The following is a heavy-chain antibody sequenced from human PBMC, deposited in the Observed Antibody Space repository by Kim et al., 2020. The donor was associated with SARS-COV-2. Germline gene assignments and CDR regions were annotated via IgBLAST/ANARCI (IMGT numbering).Heavy chain of an antibody. CDR3: AKSTRGYYEEYYFDY. D-gene: IGHD3-22*01. Sequence: DSVKGRFTISRDNSKNTLYLQMNSLRAEDTAVYYCAKSTRGYYEEYYFDYWGQGTLVTISS. J-gene: IGHJ4*02. V-gene: IGHV3-23*03.